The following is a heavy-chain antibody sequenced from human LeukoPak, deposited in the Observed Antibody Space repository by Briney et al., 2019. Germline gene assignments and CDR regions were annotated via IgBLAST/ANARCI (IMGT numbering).Heavy chain of an antibody. CDR3: ARSYIRYDYVWGSSDGVYGMDV. J-gene: IGHJ6*02. CDR1: GGSISSGDYY. CDR2: IYYSGST. V-gene: IGHV4-30-4*01. Sequence: SETLSLTCTVSGGSISSGDYYWSWIRQPPGKGLEWIGYIYYSGSTYYNPSLKSRVTISVDTSKNQFSLKLSSVTAADTAVYYCARSYIRYDYVWGSSDGVYGMDVWGQGTTVTVSS. D-gene: IGHD3-16*01.